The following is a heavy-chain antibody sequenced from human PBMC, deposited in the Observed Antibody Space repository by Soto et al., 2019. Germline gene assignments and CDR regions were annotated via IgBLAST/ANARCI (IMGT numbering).Heavy chain of an antibody. J-gene: IGHJ6*02. V-gene: IGHV1-69*12. CDR2: IIPIFGTA. CDR3: ARGGIQLREYYYYGMDV. CDR1: GGTFSSYA. Sequence: QVQLVQSGAEVKKPGSSVKVSCKASGGTFSSYAISWVRQAPGRGLEWMGGIIPIFGTANYAQKFQGRVTITADESTRTAYMELSSLRSEATAVYYCARGGIQLREYYYYGMDVWGQGTTVTVSS. D-gene: IGHD5-18*01.